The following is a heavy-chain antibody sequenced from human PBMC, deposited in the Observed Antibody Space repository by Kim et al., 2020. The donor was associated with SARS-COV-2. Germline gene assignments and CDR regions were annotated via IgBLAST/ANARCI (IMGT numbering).Heavy chain of an antibody. Sequence: AQKFQGRVMITADKSTSTAYMELSSLRSEDTAVYYCARLDCSGGSCYPPLWGQGTLVTVSS. V-gene: IGHV1-69*02. D-gene: IGHD2-15*01. CDR3: ARLDCSGGSCYPPL. J-gene: IGHJ4*02.